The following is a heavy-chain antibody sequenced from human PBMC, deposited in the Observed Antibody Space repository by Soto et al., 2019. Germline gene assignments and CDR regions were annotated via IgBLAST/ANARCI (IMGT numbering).Heavy chain of an antibody. CDR2: IKQDGSEK. CDR3: ARALNLYYDSSGSMDV. V-gene: IGHV3-7*05. D-gene: IGHD3-22*01. J-gene: IGHJ6*02. CDR1: GFTFSSYW. Sequence: GGSLRLSCAASGFTFSSYWMSWVRQAPGKGLEWVANIKQDGSEKYYVDSVKGRFTISRDNAKNSLYLQMNSLRAEDTAVYYCARALNLYYDSSGSMDVWGQGTTVTVSS.